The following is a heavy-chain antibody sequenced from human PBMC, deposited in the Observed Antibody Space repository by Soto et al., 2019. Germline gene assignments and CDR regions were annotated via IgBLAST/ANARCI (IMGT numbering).Heavy chain of an antibody. CDR1: GGSFSGYY. CDR3: ARDRYLYSSSWYDY. J-gene: IGHJ4*02. Sequence: SETLSLTCAVYGGSFSGYYWSWIRQPPGKGLEWIGEINHSGSINYNPSLKSRVTISVDTSKNQFSLKLSSVTAADTAVYYCARDRYLYSSSWYDYWGQGTLVTVSS. V-gene: IGHV4-34*01. D-gene: IGHD6-13*01. CDR2: INHSGSI.